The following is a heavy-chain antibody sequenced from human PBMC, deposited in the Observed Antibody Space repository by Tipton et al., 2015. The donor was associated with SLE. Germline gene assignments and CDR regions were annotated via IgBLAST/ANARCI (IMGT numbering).Heavy chain of an antibody. V-gene: IGHV4-61*02. D-gene: IGHD3-10*01. CDR3: ARAGEGAFDY. CDR1: GGSISSGSYY. CDR2: IYTSGST. Sequence: TLSLTCTVSGGSISSGSYYWSWIRQPAGKGLEWIGRIYTSGSTNYNPSLKSRVTISVDTSKNQFSLKLSSVTAADTAVYYCARAGEGAFDYWGQGTLVTVSS. J-gene: IGHJ4*02.